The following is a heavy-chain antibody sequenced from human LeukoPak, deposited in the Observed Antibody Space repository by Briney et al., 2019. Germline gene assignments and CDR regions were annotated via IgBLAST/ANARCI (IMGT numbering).Heavy chain of an antibody. CDR3: ASLTTADAFDI. CDR1: GDSISSSPYY. J-gene: IGHJ3*02. D-gene: IGHD3-22*01. Sequence: PSETLSLTCTVSGDSISSSPYYWSWIRQPPGKGLEWIGYIYDSGSTNYNPSLKSRVTISVDTSKNQFSLKLSSVTAADTAVFYCASLTTADAFDIWGQGTMVTVSS. CDR2: IYDSGST. V-gene: IGHV4-61*01.